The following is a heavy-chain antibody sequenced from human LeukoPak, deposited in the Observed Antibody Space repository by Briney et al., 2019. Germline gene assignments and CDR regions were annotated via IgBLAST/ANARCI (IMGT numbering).Heavy chain of an antibody. CDR2: ISSGGSTI. V-gene: IGHV3-11*04. Sequence: GGSLRLSCAASGFTFSDYYMSWIRQAPGKGLEWVSYISSGGSTIYYADSVKGRFTISRDNAKKSLYLEMNSLRAEDTAVYYCARDDLGTSYFYYGMDVWGQGTTVTVSS. CDR3: ARDDLGTSYFYYGMDV. J-gene: IGHJ6*02. CDR1: GFTFSDYY. D-gene: IGHD3/OR15-3a*01.